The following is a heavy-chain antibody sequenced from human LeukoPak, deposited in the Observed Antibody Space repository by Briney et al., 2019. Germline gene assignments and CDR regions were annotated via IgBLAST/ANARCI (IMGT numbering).Heavy chain of an antibody. CDR2: ISAYNGNT. V-gene: IGHV1-18*01. J-gene: IGHJ5*02. D-gene: IGHD3-16*01. Sequence: ASVKVSCKASGYTFTSYGISWVRQAPGQGLEWMGWISAYNGNTNYAQKLQGRVTMTTDTSTSTAYMELRSLRSDDTAVYYCARDTKRSRARWENLGIDPWGQGTLVTVSS. CDR3: ARDTKRSRARWENLGIDP. CDR1: GYTFTSYG.